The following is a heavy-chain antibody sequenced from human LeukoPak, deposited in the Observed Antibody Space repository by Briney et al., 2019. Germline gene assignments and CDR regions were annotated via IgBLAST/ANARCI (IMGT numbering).Heavy chain of an antibody. CDR1: GFTFSSYT. CDR3: AKTLGSGWYRVGAFDI. D-gene: IGHD6-19*01. CDR2: ISGSSYYI. V-gene: IGHV3-21*01. J-gene: IGHJ3*02. Sequence: GGSLRLSCAASGFTFSSYTINWVRQAPGKGLEWVSSISGSSYYIYYADSVRGRFTISRDNAKNSVYLQMNSLRAEDTAVYYCAKTLGSGWYRVGAFDIWGQGTMVTVSS.